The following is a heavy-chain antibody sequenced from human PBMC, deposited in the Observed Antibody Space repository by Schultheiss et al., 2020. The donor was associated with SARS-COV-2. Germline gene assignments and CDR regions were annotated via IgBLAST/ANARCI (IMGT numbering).Heavy chain of an antibody. Sequence: SVKVSCKASGGTFSSYAISWVRQAPGQGLEWMGGIIPIFGTANYAQKLQGRVTMTTDTSTSTAYMEVRSLRSDDTAIYYCARVWEYPRGDMDVWGQGTTVTVSS. V-gene: IGHV1-69*05. J-gene: IGHJ6*02. CDR2: IIPIFGTA. CDR1: GGTFSSYA. D-gene: IGHD2/OR15-2a*01. CDR3: ARVWEYPRGDMDV.